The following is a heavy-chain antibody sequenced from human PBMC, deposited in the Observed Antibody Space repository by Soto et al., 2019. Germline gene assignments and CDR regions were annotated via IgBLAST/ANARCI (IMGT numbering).Heavy chain of an antibody. CDR3: ARGPQSSGWRGKWFDP. J-gene: IGHJ5*02. V-gene: IGHV1-18*01. D-gene: IGHD6-19*01. CDR1: GYTFTNFG. Sequence: ASVKVSCKASGYTFTNFGIIWVRQVPGQGLEWVGWIVTYNGNTNSAQKLQGRVTLTTDASTSTAYMELTSLRSDDTAVYYCARGPQSSGWRGKWFDPWGQGTLVTVSS. CDR2: IVTYNGNT.